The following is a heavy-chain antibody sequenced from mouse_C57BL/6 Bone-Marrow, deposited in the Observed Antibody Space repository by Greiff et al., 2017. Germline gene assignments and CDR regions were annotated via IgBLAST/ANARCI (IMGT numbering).Heavy chain of an antibody. CDR2: INPNNGGT. J-gene: IGHJ3*01. D-gene: IGHD3-2*02. Sequence: EVQLKQSGPELVKPGASVKIPCKASGYTFTDYNMDWVKQGHGKSLEWIGDINPNNGGTIYNQKFKGKATLTVDKSSSTAYMELRSLTSEDTDVYDCERGGGSSGYFAYWGKGTLVTVSA. CDR1: GYTFTDYN. CDR3: ERGGGSSGYFAY. V-gene: IGHV1-18*01.